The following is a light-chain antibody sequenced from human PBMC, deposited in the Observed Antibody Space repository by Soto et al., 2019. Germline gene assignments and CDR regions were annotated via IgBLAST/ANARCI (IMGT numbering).Light chain of an antibody. J-gene: IGLJ2*01. CDR2: RNN. Sequence: QSVLTQPPSASGTSGQRVTISCSGSSSNIGSNYVYWYQQLPGTAPNLLIYRNNQRPSGVPDRFSGSKSGTSASLAISGLRSEDEADYYCAAWDDSLSDLFGGGTKLTVL. V-gene: IGLV1-47*01. CDR1: SSNIGSNY. CDR3: AAWDDSLSDL.